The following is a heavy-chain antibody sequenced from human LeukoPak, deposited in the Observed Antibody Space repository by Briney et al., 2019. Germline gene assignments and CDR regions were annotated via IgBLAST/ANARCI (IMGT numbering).Heavy chain of an antibody. V-gene: IGHV1-69*13. CDR2: IIPIFGTA. Sequence: ASVKVSCKASGGTFSSYAIGWVRQAPGQGLEWMGGIIPIFGTANYAQKFQGRVTITADESTSTAYMELSSLRSEDTAVYYCARVWDVVIGYYYYGMDVWGQGTTVTVSS. D-gene: IGHD3-22*01. CDR3: ARVWDVVIGYYYYGMDV. CDR1: GGTFSSYA. J-gene: IGHJ6*02.